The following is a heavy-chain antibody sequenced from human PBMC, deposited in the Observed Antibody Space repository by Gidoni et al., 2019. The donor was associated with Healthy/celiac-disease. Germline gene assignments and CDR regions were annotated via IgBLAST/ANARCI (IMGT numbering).Heavy chain of an antibody. CDR3: ARDGHYYDSSGYPEGY. Sequence: QVQLVESGGGVVQPGRYRRLPCAASGLTFSSYGMHWVRQAPGKGLEWVAVIWYDGSNKYYADSVKGRFTISRDNSKNTLYLQMNSLRAEDTAVYYCARDGHYYDSSGYPEGYWGQGTLVTVSS. V-gene: IGHV3-33*01. D-gene: IGHD3-22*01. CDR1: GLTFSSYG. J-gene: IGHJ4*02. CDR2: IWYDGSNK.